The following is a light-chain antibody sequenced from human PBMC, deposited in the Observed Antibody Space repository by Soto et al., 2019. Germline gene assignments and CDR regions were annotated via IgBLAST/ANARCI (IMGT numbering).Light chain of an antibody. Sequence: QSVLTLPASVSGSPGQSITISCTGTSSDVGGYNYVSWYQQHPGKAPKLMIYDVSNRPSGVSNRFSGSKSGNTASLTISGLQAEDEADYYCSSYSSCSTLVFGGGTKLTVL. J-gene: IGLJ2*01. CDR3: SSYSSCSTLV. CDR1: SSDVGGYNY. V-gene: IGLV2-14*01. CDR2: DVS.